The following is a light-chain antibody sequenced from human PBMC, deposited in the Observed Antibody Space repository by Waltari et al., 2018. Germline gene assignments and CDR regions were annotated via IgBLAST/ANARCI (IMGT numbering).Light chain of an antibody. J-gene: IGLJ3*02. Sequence: QLVLTQSPSASASLGASVKLTCTLSSGPSSNVIAWLHQQPEKGPRYMMKVNSDGRHSKGDQIPDRFSGSSSGTEHYLTISSLQSEDEADYYCQTGGHGTWVFGGGTKLTVL. CDR2: VNSDGRH. V-gene: IGLV4-69*01. CDR1: SGPSSNV. CDR3: QTGGHGTWV.